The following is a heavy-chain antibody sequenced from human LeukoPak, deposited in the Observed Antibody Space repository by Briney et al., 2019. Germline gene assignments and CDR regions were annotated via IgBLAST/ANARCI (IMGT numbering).Heavy chain of an antibody. CDR3: ARHVLGDAFDI. CDR1: GGSISSSSYY. Sequence: SETLSLACTVSGGSISSSSYYWGWIRQPPGKGLEWIGSIYYSGSTYYNPSLKSRVTISVDTSKNQFSLKLSSVTAADTAVYYCARHVLGDAFDIWGQGTMVTVSS. J-gene: IGHJ3*02. CDR2: IYYSGST. V-gene: IGHV4-39*01.